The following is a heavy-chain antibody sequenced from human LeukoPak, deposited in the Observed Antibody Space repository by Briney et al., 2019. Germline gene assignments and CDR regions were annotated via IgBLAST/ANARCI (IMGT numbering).Heavy chain of an antibody. CDR3: AKFRYYYDSSGYDY. V-gene: IGHV3-48*03. CDR2: ISSSGSTI. Sequence: GGSLRLSCASSGFTFSSFEMNWVRQAPGKGLEWVSYISSSGSTIYYADSVKGRFTISRDNSKNTLYLQMNSLRAEDTAVCYCAKFRYYYDSSGYDYWGQGTLVTVSS. CDR1: GFTFSSFE. D-gene: IGHD3-22*01. J-gene: IGHJ4*02.